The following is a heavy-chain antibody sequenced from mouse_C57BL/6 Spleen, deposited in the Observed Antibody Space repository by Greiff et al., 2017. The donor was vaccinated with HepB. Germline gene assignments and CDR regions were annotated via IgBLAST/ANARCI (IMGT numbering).Heavy chain of an antibody. CDR1: GYTFTSYG. V-gene: IGHV1-81*01. CDR3: ARSGARLYYDYDVGDY. CDR2: IYPRSGNT. Sequence: VQLQQSGAELARPGASVKLSCKASGYTFTSYGISWVKQRTGQGLEWIGEIYPRSGNTYYNEKFKGKATLTADKSSSTAYMELRSLTSEDSAVYFGARSGARLYYDYDVGDYWGQGTSVTVSS. D-gene: IGHD2-4*01. J-gene: IGHJ4*01.